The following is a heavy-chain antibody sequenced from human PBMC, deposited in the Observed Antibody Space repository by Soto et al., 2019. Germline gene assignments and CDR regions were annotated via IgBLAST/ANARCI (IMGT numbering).Heavy chain of an antibody. CDR3: ARDRVFSSSYYYYYYMDV. Sequence: PSQTLSLTCAISGDSVSSNSAAWNWIRQSPSRGLEWLGRTYYRSKWYNDYAVSVKSRITINPDTSKNQFSLQLNSVTPEDTAVYYCARDRVFSSSYYYYYYMDVWGKGTTVTVS. CDR1: GDSVSSNSAA. J-gene: IGHJ6*03. CDR2: TYYRSKWYN. V-gene: IGHV6-1*01. D-gene: IGHD6-6*01.